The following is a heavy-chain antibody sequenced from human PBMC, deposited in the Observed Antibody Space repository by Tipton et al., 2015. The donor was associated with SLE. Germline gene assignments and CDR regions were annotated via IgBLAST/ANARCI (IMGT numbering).Heavy chain of an antibody. CDR3: ARDSSGMGYYWLDP. V-gene: IGHV4-59*01. CDR2: IYYSGST. Sequence: TLSLTCTVSGGSISNYYWNWIRQPPGKGLEWIGYIYYSGSTNYNPSLKSRVTISVDTSKNQFSLKLSSVTAADTAVSYCARDSSGMGYYWLDPWGQGTLVTVSS. CDR1: GGSISNYY. J-gene: IGHJ5*02. D-gene: IGHD3-10*01.